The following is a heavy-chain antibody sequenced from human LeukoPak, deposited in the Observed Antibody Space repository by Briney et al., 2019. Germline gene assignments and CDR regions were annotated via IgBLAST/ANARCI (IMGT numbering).Heavy chain of an antibody. CDR2: IYYSGST. D-gene: IGHD5-24*01. J-gene: IGHJ4*02. Sequence: PSEALSLTCTVSGGSISSYYWSWIRQPPGKGLEWIGYIYYSGSTKYNPSLKSRVTISVDTSKNQFFLKLSSVTAADTPVYYCARGARAGYNLEPFDYWGQGTLVTPSS. CDR3: ARGARAGYNLEPFDY. V-gene: IGHV4-59*08. CDR1: GGSISSYY.